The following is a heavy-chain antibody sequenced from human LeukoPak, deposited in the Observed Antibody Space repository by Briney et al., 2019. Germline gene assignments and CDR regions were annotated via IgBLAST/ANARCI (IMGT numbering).Heavy chain of an antibody. CDR1: GFTFSGYA. CDR2: ISNNGGST. D-gene: IGHD1-1*01. CDR3: AMNWNCDY. J-gene: IGHJ4*02. Sequence: GGSLRLSCSASGFTFSGYAMLWVRQAPGKGLECVSAISNNGGSTYYADSVKGRFTVSRDNSKSTLHLQMSSLGAEDTAVYYCAMNWNCDYWGQGTLVTVSS. V-gene: IGHV3-64D*09.